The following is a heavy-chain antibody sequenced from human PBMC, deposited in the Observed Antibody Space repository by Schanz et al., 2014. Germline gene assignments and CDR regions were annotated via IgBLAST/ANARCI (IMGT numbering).Heavy chain of an antibody. D-gene: IGHD6-19*01. J-gene: IGHJ4*02. CDR3: AKDLISGWSGFDY. Sequence: EVQLVESGGGLVQPGGSLRLSCAASGFTVSSNYMSWVRQAPGKGLEWVSITYSGGSTYYADSVKGRFTISRDNSKNTLYLLMNSRRAEDTAVYYCAKDLISGWSGFDYWGQGALVSVSS. V-gene: IGHV3-66*01. CDR1: GFTVSSNY. CDR2: TYSGGST.